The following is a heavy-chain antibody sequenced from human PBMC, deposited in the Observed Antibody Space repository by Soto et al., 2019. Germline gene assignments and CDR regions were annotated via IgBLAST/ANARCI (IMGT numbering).Heavy chain of an antibody. V-gene: IGHV1-18*01. D-gene: IGHD6-13*01. CDR1: GYTFTSYG. Sequence: ASVKVSCKASGYTFTSYGISWVRQAPGQGLEWMGRISAYNGNTNYAQKLQGRVTMTTDTSTSTAYMELRSLRSDDTAVYYCARSIAAAVDFDYWGQGTLVTVSS. CDR2: ISAYNGNT. J-gene: IGHJ4*02. CDR3: ARSIAAAVDFDY.